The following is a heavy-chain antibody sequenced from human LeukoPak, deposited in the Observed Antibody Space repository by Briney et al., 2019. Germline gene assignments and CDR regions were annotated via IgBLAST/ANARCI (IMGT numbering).Heavy chain of an antibody. V-gene: IGHV3-7*01. CDR1: GFTFSSYW. CDR2: IKQDGSEK. Sequence: PGGALRLSCAASGFTFSSYWMSWVRQAPGKGLEWVANIKQDGSEKYDVDSVKGRFTISRDNAKNSLYLQMNSLRAEDTAVYYCAREGRAVDTAMVGYYMDVWGKGTTVTVSS. D-gene: IGHD5-18*01. J-gene: IGHJ6*03. CDR3: AREGRAVDTAMVGYYMDV.